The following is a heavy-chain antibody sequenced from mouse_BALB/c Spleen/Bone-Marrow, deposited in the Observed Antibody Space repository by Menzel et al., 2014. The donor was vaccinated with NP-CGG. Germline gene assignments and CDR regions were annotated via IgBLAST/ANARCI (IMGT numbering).Heavy chain of an antibody. CDR1: GFNIKDTY. V-gene: IGHV14-3*02. Sequence: VQLKQSGAELVKPGASVKLSCTASGFNIKDTYLHWVKQRPEQGLDWIGRIDPEIFTKYDPKFQGKATITADTSSNTAYLHLSSLTSEDTAVYYCASYRYGWYFDVWGAGTTVTVSS. J-gene: IGHJ1*01. CDR2: IDPEIFT. CDR3: ASYRYGWYFDV. D-gene: IGHD2-14*01.